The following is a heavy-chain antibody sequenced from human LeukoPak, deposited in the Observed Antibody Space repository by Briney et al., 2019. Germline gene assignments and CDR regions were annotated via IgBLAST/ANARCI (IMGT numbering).Heavy chain of an antibody. CDR1: GFTFSSSS. CDR3: AQEIFSGLLYIDY. V-gene: IGHV3-23*01. Sequence: PGGSLRLSCAASGFTFSSSSISWVRQAPGKGLEWVSAFTDAVGSTHYADSVKGRFTISSDNSKDTVYLQMNSLRPEDMAVYYCAQEIFSGLLYIDYWGQGTLVTVSS. J-gene: IGHJ4*02. CDR2: FTDAVGST. D-gene: IGHD5-12*01.